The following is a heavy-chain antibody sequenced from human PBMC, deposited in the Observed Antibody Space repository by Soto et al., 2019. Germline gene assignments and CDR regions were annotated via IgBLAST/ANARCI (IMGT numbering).Heavy chain of an antibody. CDR1: GGSISSGGYY. CDR2: IYYSGST. D-gene: IGHD3-10*01. J-gene: IGHJ4*02. CDR3: ASRYGYGSGSYQRPQFDY. Sequence: SETLSLTCTVSGGSISSGGYYWSWIRQHPGKGLEWIGYIYYSGSTYYNPSLKSRVTISVDTSKNQFSLKLSSVTAADTAVYYCASRYGYGSGSYQRPQFDYWRQGTLVTVSS. V-gene: IGHV4-31*03.